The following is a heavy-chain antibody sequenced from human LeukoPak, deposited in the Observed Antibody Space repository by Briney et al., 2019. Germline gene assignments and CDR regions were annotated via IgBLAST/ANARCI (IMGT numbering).Heavy chain of an antibody. CDR2: IYHSGST. CDR3: ARGVVAAAGRTFDF. J-gene: IGHJ4*02. V-gene: IGHV4-38-2*02. CDR1: DYSISSSYY. D-gene: IGHD6-13*01. Sequence: SETLSLTCTVSDYSISSSYYWGWIRQPPGKGLEWFGIIYHSGSTYYNPSLKSRVTISLDTSQNQFSLKLSSLTAADTAVYYCARGVVAAAGRTFDFWGQGTLVTVSS.